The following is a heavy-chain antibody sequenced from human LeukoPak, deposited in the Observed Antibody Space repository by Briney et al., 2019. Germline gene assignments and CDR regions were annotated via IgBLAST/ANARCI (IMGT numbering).Heavy chain of an antibody. CDR3: VRDGGGTTPYDC. CDR2: ISPDGRNI. V-gene: IGHV3-74*01. J-gene: IGHJ4*02. D-gene: IGHD2-15*01. Sequence: GGSLRLSCAASGFTLSDYWMNWFRQVPGKGPVWVSHISPDGRNIAYADSVKGRFTISRDSAKNTLYLQMNSLRVEDTAVYYCVRDGGGTTPYDCWGQGSLVTVSS. CDR1: GFTLSDYW.